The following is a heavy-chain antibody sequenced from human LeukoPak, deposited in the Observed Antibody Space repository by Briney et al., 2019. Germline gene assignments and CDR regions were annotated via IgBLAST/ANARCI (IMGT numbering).Heavy chain of an antibody. CDR3: AGPKTPAGKGGY. CDR1: GFTFSSYA. CDR2: ISGSGGST. Sequence: GGSLRLSCAASGFTFSSYAMSWVRQAPGKGLEWVSAISGSGGSTYYADSVKGRFTISRDNSKNTLYLQMNSLRAEDTAVYYCAGPKTPAGKGGYWGQGTLVTVSS. D-gene: IGHD2-2*01. J-gene: IGHJ4*02. V-gene: IGHV3-23*01.